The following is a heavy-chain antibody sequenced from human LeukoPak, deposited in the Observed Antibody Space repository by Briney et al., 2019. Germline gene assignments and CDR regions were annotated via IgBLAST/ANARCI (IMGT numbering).Heavy chain of an antibody. Sequence: GGPLRLSSEPSGFTLRSYAMSWVRQAPGKGLEWVSVITTGGDTYYADSVKGRFTISRDNSKNTLYLHLNSLRADDTAVYYCTPHLWGGTYPYYLAYWGQGTLVTVSS. CDR2: ITTGGDT. CDR1: GFTLRSYA. D-gene: IGHD1-26*01. J-gene: IGHJ4*02. CDR3: TPHLWGGTYPYYLAY. V-gene: IGHV3-23*01.